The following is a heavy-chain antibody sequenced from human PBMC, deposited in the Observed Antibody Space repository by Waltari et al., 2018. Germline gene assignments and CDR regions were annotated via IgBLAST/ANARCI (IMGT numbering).Heavy chain of an antibody. CDR1: GGTFSSYA. CDR2: IIPIFGTA. CDR3: ARVGWATDYYYYYMDV. D-gene: IGHD3-16*01. V-gene: IGHV1-69*01. Sequence: QVQLVQSGAEVKKPGSSVKVSCKASGGTFSSYAISWVRQAPGQGLEWMGGIIPIFGTANYAQKFQGRVTITADESTSTAYMGLSSLRSEDTAVYYFARVGWATDYYYYYMDVWGKGTTVTVSS. J-gene: IGHJ6*03.